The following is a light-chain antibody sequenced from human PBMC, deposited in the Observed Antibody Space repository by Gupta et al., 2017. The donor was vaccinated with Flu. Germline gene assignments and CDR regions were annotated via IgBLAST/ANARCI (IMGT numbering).Light chain of an antibody. V-gene: IGLV2-14*01. CDR3: CSYTITSTHNV. CDR1: SGDIAAYDY. J-gene: IGLJ1*01. CDR2: EVS. Sequence: QSALPQPASVSASPGPSIAISCTGTSGDIAAYDYVSWYQQQPGKAPKLVIYEVSNRPSGVSNRFSGSKSGNTASLTISGLQAEDEADYFCCSYTITSTHNVFGTGTKVTVL.